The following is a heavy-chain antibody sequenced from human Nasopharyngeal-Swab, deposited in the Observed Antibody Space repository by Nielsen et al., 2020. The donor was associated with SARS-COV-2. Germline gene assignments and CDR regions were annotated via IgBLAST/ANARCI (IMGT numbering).Heavy chain of an antibody. CDR2: IYYSGST. D-gene: IGHD4-11*01. V-gene: IGHV4-31*03. CDR3: ARSPSLLSTVTTGWFDP. Sequence: LRLSCTVSGGSTSSGGYYWSWIRQHPGKGLEWIGYIYYSGSTYYNPSLKSRVTISLDTSKNQFSLKLSSVTAADTAVYYCARSPSLLSTVTTGWFDPWGQGTLVTVSS. J-gene: IGHJ5*02. CDR1: GGSTSSGGYY.